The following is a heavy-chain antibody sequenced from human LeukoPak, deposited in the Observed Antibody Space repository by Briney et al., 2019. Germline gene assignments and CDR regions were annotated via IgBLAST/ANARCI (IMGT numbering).Heavy chain of an antibody. V-gene: IGHV3-30*18. CDR2: ISYDGSKK. Sequence: GGSLRLSCAASRFTFSSYGMHWVRQAPGKGLEWVTVISYDGSKKYYADSVKGRFTISRDNSKNTVYLQMNSLRAEDTAVYYCAKGEICWSDAVDIWGQGTMVTVSS. CDR3: AKGEICWSDAVDI. J-gene: IGHJ3*02. D-gene: IGHD2-8*01. CDR1: RFTFSSYG.